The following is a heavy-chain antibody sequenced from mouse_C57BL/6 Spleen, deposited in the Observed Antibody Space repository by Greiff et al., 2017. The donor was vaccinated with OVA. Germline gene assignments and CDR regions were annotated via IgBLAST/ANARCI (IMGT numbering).Heavy chain of an antibody. J-gene: IGHJ2*01. V-gene: IGHV1-42*01. CDR1: GYSFTGYY. CDR2: INPSTGGT. D-gene: IGHD1-1*01. CDR3: ARGEYYGNFDY. Sequence: EVKLVESGPELVKPGASVKISCKASGYSFTGYYMNWVKQSPEKSLEWIGEINPSTGGTTYNQKFKAKATLTVDKSSSTAYMQLKSLTSEDSAVYYCARGEYYGNFDYWGQGTTLTVSS.